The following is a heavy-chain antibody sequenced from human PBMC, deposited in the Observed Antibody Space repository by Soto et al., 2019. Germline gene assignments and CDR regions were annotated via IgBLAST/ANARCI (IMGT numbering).Heavy chain of an antibody. D-gene: IGHD2-2*01. J-gene: IGHJ4*02. CDR2: IYYSGST. CDR3: ARAFGSTMPSLF. Sequence: QVQLQESGPGLVKPSETLSLTCTVSGGSISSYYWTWIRQPTGKGLEWIGYIYYSGSTNYNPSLTSRVTMSIDTSKNQFSLQLSSVTAADTAVYYCARAFGSTMPSLFWGQGTLVTVSS. CDR1: GGSISSYY. V-gene: IGHV4-59*01.